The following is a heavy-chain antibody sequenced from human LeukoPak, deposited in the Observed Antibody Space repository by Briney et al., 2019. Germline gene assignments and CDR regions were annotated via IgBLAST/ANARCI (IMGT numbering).Heavy chain of an antibody. CDR3: ARDGYNFFDY. CDR2: VFYDGSS. CDR1: SGSIRNSNYY. Sequence: SETLSLTCTVSSGSIRNSNYYWGWIRQPPGKGLEWIGSVFYDGSSDYNPSLKSRVTISVDTSKNQFSLKLSSVTAADTAVYYCARDGYNFFDYWGQGTLVTVSS. D-gene: IGHD5-24*01. J-gene: IGHJ4*02. V-gene: IGHV4-39*07.